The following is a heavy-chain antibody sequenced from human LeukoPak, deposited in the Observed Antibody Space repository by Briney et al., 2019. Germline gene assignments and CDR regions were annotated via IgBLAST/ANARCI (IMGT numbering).Heavy chain of an antibody. V-gene: IGHV3-64D*06. CDR3: AKDSSNIMGARLDY. Sequence: PGGSLRLSCSASGFTFSSCAMHWVRQAPGKGLEYVSGINDNGGTTHYGDSVKGRLTISRDNSKNTLYLQMSSLRAEDTAVYYCAKDSSNIMGARLDYWGQGTLVTVSS. CDR1: GFTFSSCA. CDR2: INDNGGTT. D-gene: IGHD1-26*01. J-gene: IGHJ4*02.